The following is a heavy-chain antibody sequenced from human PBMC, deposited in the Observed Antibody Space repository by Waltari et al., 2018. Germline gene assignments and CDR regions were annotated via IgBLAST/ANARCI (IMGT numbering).Heavy chain of an antibody. J-gene: IGHJ5*02. CDR2: IFHDGRNH. CDR3: AKGPWDSPHRFDP. Sequence: QVQLVESGGGVVHPGRSLRLACAASGCAFRSSSIPWVAQAPGKGLEWVAMIFHDGRNHYYADSVKGRFTVSRDNSKNTLYLQMNSLRAEDTAVYYCAKGPWDSPHRFDPWGQGTLVTVSS. D-gene: IGHD1-26*01. V-gene: IGHV3-33*06. CDR1: GCAFRSSS.